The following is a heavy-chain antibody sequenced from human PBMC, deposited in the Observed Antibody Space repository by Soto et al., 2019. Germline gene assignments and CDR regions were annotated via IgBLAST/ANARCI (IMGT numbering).Heavy chain of an antibody. D-gene: IGHD4-17*01. Sequence: PWGSLRLSCAASGFTFISYHINFFRHAPGKWLEWVSSISSGGHYVYYGDSMKGRFTISRDNAKNSLYLQMNSLRAEDTAVYYCARDDYGDYKNAFDYWGQGTLVTVSS. CDR3: ARDDYGDYKNAFDY. V-gene: IGHV3-21*01. CDR2: ISSGGHYV. CDR1: GFTFISYH. J-gene: IGHJ4*02.